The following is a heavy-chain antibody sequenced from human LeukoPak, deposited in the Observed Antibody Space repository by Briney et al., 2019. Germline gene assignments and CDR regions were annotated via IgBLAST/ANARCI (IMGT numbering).Heavy chain of an antibody. CDR2: IYYSGST. Sequence: SETLSLTCTVSGGSISSYYWSWIRQPPGKGLEWIGYIYYSGSTNYNPSLKSRVTISVDTSKNQFSLKLSSVTAADTAVYYCARRTDYWGQGTLVTVSS. CDR1: GGSISSYY. V-gene: IGHV4-59*01. CDR3: ARRTDY. J-gene: IGHJ4*02.